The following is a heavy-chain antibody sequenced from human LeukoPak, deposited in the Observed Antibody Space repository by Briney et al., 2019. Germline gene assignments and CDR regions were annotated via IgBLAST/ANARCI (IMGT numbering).Heavy chain of an antibody. CDR1: GFTFTDHY. V-gene: IGHV3-72*01. Sequence: GGSLRLSCAASGFTFTDHYMDWVRQAPGKGLEWIGRITNTPNNYASQYAVSVRGRFTISRDDSKSSLFLQMNSLKTEDTAIYFCARDTATALDYWGQGTLVTVSS. CDR3: ARDTATALDY. J-gene: IGHJ4*02. CDR2: ITNTPNNYAS. D-gene: IGHD6-13*01.